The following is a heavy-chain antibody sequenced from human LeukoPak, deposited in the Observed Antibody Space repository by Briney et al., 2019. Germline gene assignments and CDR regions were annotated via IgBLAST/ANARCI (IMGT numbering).Heavy chain of an antibody. D-gene: IGHD3-22*01. J-gene: IGHJ5*02. CDR1: GFTFSNCW. Sequence: GGSLRLSCAASGFTFSNCWMNWVRQAPGKGLEWVANIKQDGSETYYVDSVKGRFTISRDNSKNTLYLQMNSLRAEDTAVYYCAKDLPYYYDSSGYYYAWGQGTLVTVSS. V-gene: IGHV3-7*03. CDR3: AKDLPYYYDSSGYYYA. CDR2: IKQDGSET.